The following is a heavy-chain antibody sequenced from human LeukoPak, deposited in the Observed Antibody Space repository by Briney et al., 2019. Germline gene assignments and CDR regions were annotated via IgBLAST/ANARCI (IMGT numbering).Heavy chain of an antibody. Sequence: ASVKVSCKASGYTFTSYGISWVRQAPGQGLEWMGWISAYNGNTNYAQKLQGRVTMTTDTSTSTAYMELRSLRSDDTAVYYCARSMVRGVIMYWDDYWGQGTLVTVSS. CDR3: ARSMVRGVIMYWDDY. J-gene: IGHJ4*02. D-gene: IGHD3-10*01. V-gene: IGHV1-18*01. CDR2: ISAYNGNT. CDR1: GYTFTSYG.